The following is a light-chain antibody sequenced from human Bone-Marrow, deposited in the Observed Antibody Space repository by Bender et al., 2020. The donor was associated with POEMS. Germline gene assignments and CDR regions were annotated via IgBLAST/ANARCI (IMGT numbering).Light chain of an antibody. CDR1: SSNIGTNP. J-gene: IGLJ3*02. CDR2: INN. Sequence: QSVLTQPPSASGTPGQRVTISCSGSSSNIGTNPVNWYQQLPGTAPKLLIYINNQRPSGVPDRFSGSKSGTSASLAIRGLQSEDEADYYCAAWVDSLNGWVFGGGTKLTVL. V-gene: IGLV1-44*01. CDR3: AAWVDSLNGWV.